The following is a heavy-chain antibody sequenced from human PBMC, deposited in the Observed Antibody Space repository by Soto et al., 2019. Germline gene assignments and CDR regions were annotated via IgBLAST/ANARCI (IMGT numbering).Heavy chain of an antibody. Sequence: ASVKVSCKVSGYTLTELSMHWVRQAPGKGLEWLGGFDPEDGETIYAQKFQGRVTMTEDTSTDTAYMELSSLRSEDTAVYYCARQAPWGRAPDAYYYYALDVWGQGTTVTVSS. CDR2: FDPEDGET. CDR1: GYTLTELS. D-gene: IGHD3-16*01. V-gene: IGHV1-24*01. J-gene: IGHJ6*02. CDR3: ARQAPWGRAPDAYYYYALDV.